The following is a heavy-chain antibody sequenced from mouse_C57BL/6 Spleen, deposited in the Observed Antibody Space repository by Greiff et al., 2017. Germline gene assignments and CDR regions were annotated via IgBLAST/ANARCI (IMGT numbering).Heavy chain of an antibody. CDR3: EASMDY. D-gene: IGHD3-2*02. CDR2: IDPSDSYT. Sequence: VQLQQPGAELVRPGTSVKLSCKASGYTFTSYWMHWVKQRPGQGLEWIGVIDPSDSYTNYNQKFKGKATLTVDTSSSTAYMQLSSLTSEDSAVYYCEASMDYWGQGTSVTVSS. J-gene: IGHJ4*01. V-gene: IGHV1-59*01. CDR1: GYTFTSYW.